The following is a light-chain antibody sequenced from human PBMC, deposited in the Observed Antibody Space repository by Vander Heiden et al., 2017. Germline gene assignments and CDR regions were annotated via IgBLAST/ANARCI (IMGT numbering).Light chain of an antibody. Sequence: EIVMTQSPATLSVSPGERATLPCMASQSLSSNLAWYQQKPGQAPRLLIYGASTRATGIPARFSGSGSGTEFTLTISSLQSEDFAVYYCQQYNNSPPWTFGQGTKVEIK. J-gene: IGKJ1*01. CDR3: QQYNNSPPWT. CDR1: QSLSSN. V-gene: IGKV3-15*01. CDR2: GAS.